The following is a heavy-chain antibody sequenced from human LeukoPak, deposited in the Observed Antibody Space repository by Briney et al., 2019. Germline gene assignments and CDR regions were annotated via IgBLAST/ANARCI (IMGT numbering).Heavy chain of an antibody. V-gene: IGHV3-21*01. CDR1: GFTFSSYS. CDR2: VSTSSSYI. CDR3: ASTRGGRAYTYGYGDFDY. D-gene: IGHD5-18*01. J-gene: IGHJ4*02. Sequence: GGSLRLSCAASGFTFSSYSMNWVRQAPGKGREWVSSVSTSSSYIYYADSVKGRFTISRDNAKKSLYLLMSSLRAEDTAVYYCASTRGGRAYTYGYGDFDYWGQETLVTVSS.